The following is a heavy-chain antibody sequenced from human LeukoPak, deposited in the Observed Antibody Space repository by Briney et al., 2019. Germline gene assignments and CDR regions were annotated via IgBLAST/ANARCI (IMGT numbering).Heavy chain of an antibody. CDR1: GFTVSSNY. CDR2: IYSGGST. CDR3: ATNSHDYGVYFDN. J-gene: IGHJ4*02. D-gene: IGHD4-17*01. Sequence: PGGSLRLSCAASGFTVSSNYMSWVRQAPGKGLEWVSVIYSGGSTYYADSVKGRFTISRDNSKNTLYLQMNSLRAEDTAVYYCATNSHDYGVYFDNWGQGTLVTVSS. V-gene: IGHV3-66*01.